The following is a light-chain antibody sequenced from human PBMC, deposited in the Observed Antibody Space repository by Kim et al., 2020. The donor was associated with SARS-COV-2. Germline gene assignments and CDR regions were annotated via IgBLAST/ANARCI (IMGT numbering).Light chain of an antibody. V-gene: IGLV2-14*03. CDR2: DVS. CDR1: SSDVGGYNY. Sequence: SFTISCTGTSSDVGGYNYVSWYQQHPGKAPKLMIYDVSNRPSGVSNRFSGSKSGNTASLTISGLQAEDEADYYCSSYTSSSTLVFGGGTQLTVL. CDR3: SSYTSSSTLV. J-gene: IGLJ2*01.